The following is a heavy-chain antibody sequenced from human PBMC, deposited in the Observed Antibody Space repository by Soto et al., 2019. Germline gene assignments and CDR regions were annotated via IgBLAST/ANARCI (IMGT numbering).Heavy chain of an antibody. V-gene: IGHV1-69*02. Sequence: QVQLVPSGAEVKKPGSSVKVSCKASGGTFSSSTISWVRQAPGQGLEWMGRIIPILGIANYAQKFQGRVTITADKSTSTAYMELSSLRSEDTAVYYCARVITTDAFDIWGQGTMVTVSS. CDR1: GGTFSSST. CDR2: IIPILGIA. J-gene: IGHJ3*02. CDR3: ARVITTDAFDI.